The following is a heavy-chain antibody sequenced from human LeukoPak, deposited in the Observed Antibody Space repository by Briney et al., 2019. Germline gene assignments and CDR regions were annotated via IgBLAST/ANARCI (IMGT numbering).Heavy chain of an antibody. J-gene: IGHJ4*02. D-gene: IGHD5-24*01. CDR2: IIPIFGTA. Sequence: ASVKVSCKASGGTFSSHAISWVRQAPGQGLEWMGGIIPIFGTANYAQKFQGRVTITADKSTSTAYMELSSLRSEDTAVYYCARGVATILGGYFDYWGQGTLVTVSS. CDR1: GGTFSSHA. V-gene: IGHV1-69*06. CDR3: ARGVATILGGYFDY.